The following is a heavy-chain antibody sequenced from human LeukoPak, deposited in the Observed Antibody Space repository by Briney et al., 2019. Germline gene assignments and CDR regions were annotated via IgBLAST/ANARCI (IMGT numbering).Heavy chain of an antibody. D-gene: IGHD5-12*01. CDR2: IYYSGST. CDR1: GGSISSFY. J-gene: IGHJ5*02. V-gene: IGHV4-59*01. CDR3: ARDLGYDGFDWAP. Sequence: SETLSLTCTVSGGSISSFYWSWIRQPPGKGLEWIGYIYYSGSTNYNPSLKSRVTISVDTSKNQFSLKLSSVTAADTAVYYCARDLGYDGFDWAPWGQGTLVTVSS.